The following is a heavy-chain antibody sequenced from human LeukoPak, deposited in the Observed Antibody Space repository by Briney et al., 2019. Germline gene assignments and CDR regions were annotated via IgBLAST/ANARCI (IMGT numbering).Heavy chain of an antibody. J-gene: IGHJ2*01. D-gene: IGHD2-15*01. CDR2: IYYSGST. CDR3: ARAPCSGGSCPYWYFDL. CDR1: GGSISSSSYY. Sequence: KASETLSLTCTVSGGSISSSSYYWGWIRQPPGKGLEWIGSIYYSGSTYYNPSLKSRVTMSVDTSKNQFSLKLSSVTAADTAVYYCARAPCSGGSCPYWYFDLWGRGTLVTVSS. V-gene: IGHV4-39*07.